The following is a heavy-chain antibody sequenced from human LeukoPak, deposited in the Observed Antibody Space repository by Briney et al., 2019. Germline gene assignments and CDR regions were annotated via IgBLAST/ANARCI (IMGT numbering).Heavy chain of an antibody. CDR3: AKDEDVVVVAADASDI. CDR2: ISYDGSNK. J-gene: IGHJ3*02. Sequence: GGSLRLSCAASGFTFSSYGMHWVRQAPGKGLEWVAIISYDGSNKYYADSVKGRFTISRDNSKNTLYLQMNSLRAEDTAVYYCAKDEDVVVVAADASDIWGQGTMVTVSS. D-gene: IGHD2-15*01. CDR1: GFTFSSYG. V-gene: IGHV3-30*18.